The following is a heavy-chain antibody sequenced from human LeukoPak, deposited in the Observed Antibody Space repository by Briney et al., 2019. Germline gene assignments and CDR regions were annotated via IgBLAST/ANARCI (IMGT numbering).Heavy chain of an antibody. CDR1: GYTFTSYD. J-gene: IGHJ4*02. CDR3: ARESCSGGSCYSDY. Sequence: ASVKVSCKASGYTFTSYDINWVRQATGQGLEWMGWMNPNSGNTGYAQKFQGRVTMTRNTSISTAYMELSSLRSEDTAVYYCARESCSGGSCYSDYWGRGTLVTVSS. D-gene: IGHD2-15*01. V-gene: IGHV1-8*01. CDR2: MNPNSGNT.